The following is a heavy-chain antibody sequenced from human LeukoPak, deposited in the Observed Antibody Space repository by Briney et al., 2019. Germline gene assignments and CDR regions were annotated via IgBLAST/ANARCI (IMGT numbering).Heavy chain of an antibody. CDR1: GFTFTNYP. CDR3: AKFSPPIYGSGSSPYYYYMDV. V-gene: IGHV3-30*02. D-gene: IGHD3-10*01. Sequence: PGRSLRLSCAASGFTFTNYPIHWVRQAPGKGLEWVAFIRYDGSNKYYADSVKGRFTISRDNSKNTLYLQMNSLRAEDTAVYYCAKFSPPIYGSGSSPYYYYMDVWGKGTTVTISS. CDR2: IRYDGSNK. J-gene: IGHJ6*03.